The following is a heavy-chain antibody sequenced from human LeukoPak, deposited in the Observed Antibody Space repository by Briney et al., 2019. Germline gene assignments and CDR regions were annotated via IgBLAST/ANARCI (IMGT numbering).Heavy chain of an antibody. Sequence: ASVKVSCKASGGTFSSYAISWVRQAPGQGLEWMGRIIPIFGIANYAQKFQGRVTITADKSTSTAYMELSSLRSEDTAVYYCASFGDDSGTLNWGQGTLVTVSS. J-gene: IGHJ4*02. CDR1: GGTFSSYA. D-gene: IGHD3-16*01. V-gene: IGHV1-69*04. CDR3: ASFGDDSGTLN. CDR2: IIPIFGIA.